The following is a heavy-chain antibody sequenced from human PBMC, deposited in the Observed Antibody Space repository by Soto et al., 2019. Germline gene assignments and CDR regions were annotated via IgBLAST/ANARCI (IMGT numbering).Heavy chain of an antibody. V-gene: IGHV1-69*08. CDR1: GTIFSSYT. CDR2: IIPILGET. Sequence: QVQLVQSGAEVKKPGSSVRVSCKASGTIFSSYTISWVRQAPGQGLEWMGRIIPILGETNSAQKFQDRVTLTADKSTNTAYMDLNSLRLQDTAVYYCARGLGARIDDWGPATTLTVSS. CDR3: ARGLGARIDD. J-gene: IGHJ6*02.